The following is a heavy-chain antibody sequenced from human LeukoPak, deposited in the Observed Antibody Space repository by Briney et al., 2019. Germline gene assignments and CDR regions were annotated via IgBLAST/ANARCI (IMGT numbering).Heavy chain of an antibody. J-gene: IGHJ4*02. D-gene: IGHD6-13*01. V-gene: IGHV4-59*08. CDR2: IYYSGST. CDR1: GGSISSYY. Sequence: SETLSLTCTVPGGSISSYYWSWIRQPPGKGLEWIGYIYYSGSTNYSPSLKSRVTISVDTSKNQFSLKLSSVTAADTAVYYCAIQGIAAAGYFDYWGQGTLVTVSS. CDR3: AIQGIAAAGYFDY.